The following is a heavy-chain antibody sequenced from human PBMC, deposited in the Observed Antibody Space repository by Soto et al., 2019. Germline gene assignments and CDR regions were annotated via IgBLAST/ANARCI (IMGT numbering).Heavy chain of an antibody. J-gene: IGHJ5*02. CDR3: ATRITVFGLLIPPFDP. CDR2: INHTGGT. Sequence: PSETLSLTCAVYGGSVNGYYWNWIRQPPGKGLEGIGEINHTGGTHYKPSLKSRVTMSVDTSKNQFSLRLSAVTAADTAIYYCATRITVFGLLIPPFDPWGQGTQVTVSS. CDR1: GGSVNGYY. D-gene: IGHD3-3*01. V-gene: IGHV4-34*01.